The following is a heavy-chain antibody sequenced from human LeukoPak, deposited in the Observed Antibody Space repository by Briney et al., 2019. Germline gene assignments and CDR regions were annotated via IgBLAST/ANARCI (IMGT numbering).Heavy chain of an antibody. D-gene: IGHD1-1*01. CDR1: GGSISSYY. CDR3: ATLPSSTTHDAFDI. J-gene: IGHJ3*02. CDR2: IYYSGST. V-gene: IGHV4-59*01. Sequence: PSETLSLTCTVSGGSISSYYWSWLRQPPGKGLEWIGYIYYSGSTNYNPSLKSRVTISVDTSKNQFSLKLSSVTAADTAVYYCATLPSSTTHDAFDIWGQGTMVTVSS.